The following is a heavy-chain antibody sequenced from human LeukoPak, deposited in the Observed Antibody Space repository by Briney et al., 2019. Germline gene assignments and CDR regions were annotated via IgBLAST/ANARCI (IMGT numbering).Heavy chain of an antibody. CDR3: AKDSTTYYYGSGSDY. J-gene: IGHJ4*02. CDR1: GFTFSSYA. CDR2: ISGSGGST. Sequence: GGSLRLSCAASGFTFSSYAISRVRQAPGKGLEWVSAISGSGGSTYYADSVKGRLTISRDNSKNTLYLQMNSLRAEDTAVYYCAKDSTTYYYGSGSDYWGQGTLVTVSS. D-gene: IGHD3-10*01. V-gene: IGHV3-23*01.